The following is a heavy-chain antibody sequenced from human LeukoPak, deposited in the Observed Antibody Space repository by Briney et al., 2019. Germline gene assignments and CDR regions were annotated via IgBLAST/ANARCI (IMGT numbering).Heavy chain of an antibody. V-gene: IGHV3-74*01. CDR3: ARRTPAVDTAMTDY. J-gene: IGHJ4*02. D-gene: IGHD5-18*01. CDR1: GFTFSSYW. Sequence: GGSLRLSCAASGFTFSSYWMHWVRQAPGKGLVWVSRINSDGSSASYADSVKGRFTISRDNAKNTLYLQMNSLRAEDTAVYYCARRTPAVDTAMTDYWGQGTLVTVSS. CDR2: INSDGSSA.